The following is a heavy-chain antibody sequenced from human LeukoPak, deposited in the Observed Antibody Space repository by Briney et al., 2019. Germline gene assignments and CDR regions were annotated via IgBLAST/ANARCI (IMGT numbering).Heavy chain of an antibody. Sequence: GASVKVSCKASGGTFSSYAISWVRQAPGQGLEWMGGIIPIFGTANYAQKFQGRVTITTDESTSTAYMELSSLRSEDTAVYYCAKSRRYSSLYYFDYWGQGTLVTVSS. V-gene: IGHV1-69*05. CDR2: IIPIFGTA. D-gene: IGHD6-13*01. CDR3: AKSRRYSSLYYFDY. CDR1: GGTFSSYA. J-gene: IGHJ4*02.